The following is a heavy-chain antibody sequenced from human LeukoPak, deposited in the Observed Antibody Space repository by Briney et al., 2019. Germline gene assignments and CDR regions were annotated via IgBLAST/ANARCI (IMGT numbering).Heavy chain of an antibody. J-gene: IGHJ4*02. CDR1: GFTFSSYA. CDR3: ARDRRIAAAQYYFDY. V-gene: IGHV3-23*01. D-gene: IGHD6-13*01. Sequence: PGESLRLSCAASGFTFSSYAMSWVRQAPGKGLEWVSAISGSGGSTYYADSVKGRFTISRDNSKNTLYLQMNSLRAEDTAVYYCARDRRIAAAQYYFDYWGQGTLVIVSS. CDR2: ISGSGGST.